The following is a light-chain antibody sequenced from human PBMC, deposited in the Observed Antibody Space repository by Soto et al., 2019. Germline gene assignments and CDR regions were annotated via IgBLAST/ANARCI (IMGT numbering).Light chain of an antibody. CDR3: SSFTTSYFDV. CDR2: GVT. J-gene: IGLJ1*01. CDR1: GSDIGAYNY. V-gene: IGLV2-14*01. Sequence: QSVLTQPASVSGSPGQSITISCTGSGSDIGAYNYVSWYQQHPGKAPKLLIHGVTRRPSGVSSRFSASKSAYTASLTISGLQAEDEATYFCSSFTTSYFDVFGPGTKVTVL.